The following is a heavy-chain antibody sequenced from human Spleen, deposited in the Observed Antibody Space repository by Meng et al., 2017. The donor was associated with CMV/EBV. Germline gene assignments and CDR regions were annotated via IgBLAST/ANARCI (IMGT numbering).Heavy chain of an antibody. CDR3: ARDYGGFGGTTKDY. CDR1: GYSFTSYG. J-gene: IGHJ4*02. CDR2: ISAYNGNT. Sequence: ASVKVSCKASGYSFTSYGISWVRQAPGQGLEWMGWISAYNGNTNYAEKLQGSVTMTTDTSTSTVYMELRSLRSDDTAVYYCARDYGGFGGTTKDYWGQGTLVTVSS. D-gene: IGHD1-1*01. V-gene: IGHV1-18*01.